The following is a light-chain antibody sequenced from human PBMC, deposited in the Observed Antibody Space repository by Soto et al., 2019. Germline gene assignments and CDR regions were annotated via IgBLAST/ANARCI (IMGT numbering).Light chain of an antibody. CDR3: QQYNTWSPWA. Sequence: EIVMTQSPATLSVSPGERATLSCRATQSVSSNLAWYQQKPGQAPRLLIYGASTRATGIPARFSGSGSGTEFTPTIRSLQSEDVAVDYCQQYNTWSPWAFCQGTKVEIK. CDR1: QSVSSN. J-gene: IGKJ1*01. CDR2: GAS. V-gene: IGKV3-15*01.